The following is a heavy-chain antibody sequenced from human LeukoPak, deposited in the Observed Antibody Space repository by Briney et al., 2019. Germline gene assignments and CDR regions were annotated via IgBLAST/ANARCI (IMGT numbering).Heavy chain of an antibody. D-gene: IGHD1-26*01. Sequence: SETLSLTCTVSGGSISSYYWSWIRQPPGKGLEWIGYIYYSGSTNYYPSLKSRVTISVDTSKNQFSLKLSSVTAADTAVYYCARVPYSGSTPGYFDLWGRGTLVTVSS. CDR3: ARVPYSGSTPGYFDL. CDR2: IYYSGST. V-gene: IGHV4-59*01. J-gene: IGHJ2*01. CDR1: GGSISSYY.